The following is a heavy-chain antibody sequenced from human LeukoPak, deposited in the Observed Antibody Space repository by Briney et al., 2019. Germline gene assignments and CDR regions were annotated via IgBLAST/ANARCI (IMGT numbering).Heavy chain of an antibody. CDR3: ARDGSFWRGYPYYFDY. Sequence: GGPLRLSCAASGFTFSSYGMHWVRQAPGKGLEWVAIIWYDGSNKYYADSVKGRFTISRDNSKNTLYLQVNSLRAEDTAVYYCARDGSFWRGYPYYFDYWGQGTLVTVSS. CDR2: IWYDGSNK. V-gene: IGHV3-33*01. CDR1: GFTFSSYG. J-gene: IGHJ4*02. D-gene: IGHD3-3*01.